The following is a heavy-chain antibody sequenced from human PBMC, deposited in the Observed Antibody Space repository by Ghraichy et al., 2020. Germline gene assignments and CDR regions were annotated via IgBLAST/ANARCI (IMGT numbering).Heavy chain of an antibody. J-gene: IGHJ4*02. CDR2: INPNSYVT. Sequence: ASVKVSCKTSGYTFTDYYIHWVRQAPGQGLEWMAWINPNSYVTNYAPKFQDRVTLTMDTSISTAYMDLSSLISDDTAVSYCAAWAWESGSSRRVVDFWSQGTLVPVSS. CDR1: GYTFTDYY. CDR3: AAWAWESGSSRRVVDF. V-gene: IGHV1-2*02. D-gene: IGHD3-3*01.